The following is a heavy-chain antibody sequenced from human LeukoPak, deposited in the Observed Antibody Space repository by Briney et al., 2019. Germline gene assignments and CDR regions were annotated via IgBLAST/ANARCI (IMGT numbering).Heavy chain of an antibody. CDR2: ISYDGSNK. Sequence: GGSLRLSCAASGFTFSSYGMHWVRQAPGKGLEWVAVISYDGSNKYYADSVKGRFTISRDNSKNTLYLQMNSLRAEDTAVYYCAKDEDYDIANAGLFDYWGQGTLVTVSS. D-gene: IGHD3-22*01. J-gene: IGHJ4*02. CDR1: GFTFSSYG. V-gene: IGHV3-30*18. CDR3: AKDEDYDIANAGLFDY.